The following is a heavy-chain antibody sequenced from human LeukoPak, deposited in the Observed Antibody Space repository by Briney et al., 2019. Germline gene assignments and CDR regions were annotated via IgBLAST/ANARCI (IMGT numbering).Heavy chain of an antibody. J-gene: IGHJ6*03. Sequence: GGSLRLSCAASGFTFNTYIMNWVRQAPGKGLEWVAYISSSSTTIYYADSVKGRFTISRDNSKNTLYLQMNSLRAEDTAVYYCAKGGSSWGLYYYYYYMDVWGKGTTVTISS. CDR3: AKGGSSWGLYYYYYYMDV. V-gene: IGHV3-48*01. D-gene: IGHD6-13*01. CDR1: GFTFNTYI. CDR2: ISSSSTTI.